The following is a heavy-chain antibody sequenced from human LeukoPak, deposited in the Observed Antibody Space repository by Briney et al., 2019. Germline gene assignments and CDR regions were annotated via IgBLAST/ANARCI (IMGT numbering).Heavy chain of an antibody. CDR3: ARAPTVLVGYCSSSSCQADY. J-gene: IGHJ4*02. CDR2: VSYDGSNK. V-gene: IGHV3-30*03. CDR1: GFIFSSYG. Sequence: GKSLRLSCAASGFIFSSYGMHWVRQAPGKGLEWVAVVSYDGSNKYYADSVKGRFTISRDNSKNSLYLQMNSLRVEDTAVYYCARAPTVLVGYCSSSSCQADYWGQGTLVTVSS. D-gene: IGHD2-2*01.